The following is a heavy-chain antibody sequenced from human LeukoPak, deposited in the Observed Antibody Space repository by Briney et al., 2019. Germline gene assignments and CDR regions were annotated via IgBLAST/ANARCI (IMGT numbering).Heavy chain of an antibody. CDR1: GGTFSSYA. J-gene: IGHJ5*02. CDR3: AHTVGPPQQLVRINGWFDP. D-gene: IGHD6-13*01. CDR2: IIPIFDTA. Sequence: GASVKVSCKASGGTFSSYAISWVRQAPGQGLEWMGGIIPIFDTANYAQKFQGRVTITTDESTSTAYMELSSLRSEDTAVYYCAHTVGPPQQLVRINGWFDPWGQGTLVTVSS. V-gene: IGHV1-69*05.